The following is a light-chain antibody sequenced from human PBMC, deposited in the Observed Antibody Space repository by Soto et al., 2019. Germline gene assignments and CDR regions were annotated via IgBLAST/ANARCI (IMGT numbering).Light chain of an antibody. Sequence: EIVITQSPVTLSVSPGERATLSCRASQSVSSNLAWYQQKPGQAPSLLIYGAFTRATGIPARFSGTGSGTEFTLTISSLQSEDFALYYCQQYNDWPLTLGQGTKVDIK. CDR2: GAF. J-gene: IGKJ1*01. CDR1: QSVSSN. CDR3: QQYNDWPLT. V-gene: IGKV3-15*01.